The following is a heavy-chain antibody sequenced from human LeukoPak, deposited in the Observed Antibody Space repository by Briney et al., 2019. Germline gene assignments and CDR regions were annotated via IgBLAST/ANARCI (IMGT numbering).Heavy chain of an antibody. CDR1: GFTFRIYG. V-gene: IGHV3-23*01. CDR3: AKDQLNRFCSGGSCSVTHDY. CDR2: ISDSGDNS. Sequence: GGSLRLSCAASGFTFRIYGMSWVRQTPGKGLEWVSTISDSGDNSYYADSVEGRFTISRDNSQNTLYLQMHSLRVEDTAVYYCAKDQLNRFCSGGSCSVTHDYWGQGTLVTVSS. D-gene: IGHD2-15*01. J-gene: IGHJ4*02.